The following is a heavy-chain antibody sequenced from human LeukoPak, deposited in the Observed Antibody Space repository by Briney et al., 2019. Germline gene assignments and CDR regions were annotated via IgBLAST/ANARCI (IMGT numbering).Heavy chain of an antibody. J-gene: IGHJ5*02. V-gene: IGHV1-8*01. CDR2: MNPNSGNT. Sequence: ASVKVSCKASGYTFTSYDINWVRQATGQGLEWVGWMNPNSGNTGYAQKFQGRATMTRNTSISTAYMELSSLRSEDTAVYYCARGRTLYRGGPMSQWLAGTRNWFDPWGQGTLVTVSS. CDR3: ARGRTLYRGGPMSQWLAGTRNWFDP. D-gene: IGHD6-19*01. CDR1: GYTFTSYD.